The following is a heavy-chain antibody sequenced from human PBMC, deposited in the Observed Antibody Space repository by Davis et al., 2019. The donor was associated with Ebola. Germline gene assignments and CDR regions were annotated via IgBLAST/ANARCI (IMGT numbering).Heavy chain of an antibody. Sequence: GESLKISCAASGFTFSGYGMHWVRQAPGKGLEWVAVIWYDGSSKYYADSVEGRFTVSRDNSENTVYLQMNGLRPEDTAVFYCARDQKDFSWGNWFDPWGQGTLVTVSA. D-gene: IGHD3-3*01. CDR2: IWYDGSSK. CDR1: GFTFSGYG. V-gene: IGHV3-33*01. J-gene: IGHJ5*02. CDR3: ARDQKDFSWGNWFDP.